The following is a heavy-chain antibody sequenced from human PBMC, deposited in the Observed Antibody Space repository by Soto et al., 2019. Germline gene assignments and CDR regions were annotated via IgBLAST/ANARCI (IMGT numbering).Heavy chain of an antibody. Sequence: GSLRLSCAASGFAFSSYAMSWVRQAPGKGLEWASAISGSGGSTYYADSVKGRFTISRDNSKNTLYLQMNSLRAEDTAVYYCAKGLNRALSAFDIWGQGTMVTVSS. J-gene: IGHJ3*02. CDR2: ISGSGGST. CDR1: GFAFSSYA. V-gene: IGHV3-23*01. D-gene: IGHD3-10*01. CDR3: AKGLNRALSAFDI.